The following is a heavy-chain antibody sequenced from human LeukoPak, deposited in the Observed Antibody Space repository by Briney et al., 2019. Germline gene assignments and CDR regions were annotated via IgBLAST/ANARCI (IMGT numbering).Heavy chain of an antibody. CDR1: GGSFSGYY. D-gene: IGHD6-19*01. Sequence: SETLSLTCAVYGGSFSGYYWSWIRQPPGKGLEWIGEINHGGSTNYNPSLKSRVTISVDTSKNQFSLKLSSVTAADTAVYYCARRRYIAVNWFDPWGQGTLVTVSS. V-gene: IGHV4-34*01. J-gene: IGHJ5*02. CDR3: ARRRYIAVNWFDP. CDR2: INHGGST.